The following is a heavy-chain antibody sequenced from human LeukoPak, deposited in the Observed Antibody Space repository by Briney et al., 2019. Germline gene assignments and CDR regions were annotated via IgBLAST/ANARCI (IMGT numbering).Heavy chain of an antibody. V-gene: IGHV4-34*01. J-gene: IGHJ6*03. Sequence: PSETLSLTCAVYGGSFSGYYWSWIRQPPGKGLEWIGEINHSGSTNYNPSLKSRVTISVDTSKNQFSLKLSSVTAADTAVYYCARGKVVNVLRFLVGRGPYYYMDVWGKGTTVTVSS. CDR2: INHSGST. D-gene: IGHD3-3*01. CDR3: ARGKVVNVLRFLVGRGPYYYMDV. CDR1: GGSFSGYY.